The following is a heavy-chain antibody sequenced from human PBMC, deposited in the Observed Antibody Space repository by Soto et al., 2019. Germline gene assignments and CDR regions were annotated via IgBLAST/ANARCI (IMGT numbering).Heavy chain of an antibody. CDR3: ARKTAMVSGYYYYGMDV. Sequence: GGSLRLSCAASGFTFSSYGMHWVRQAPGKGLEWVAVIWYDGSNKYYADSVRGRFTISRDNSKNTLYLQMNSLRAEDTAVYYCARKTAMVSGYYYYGMDVWGQGTTVTVSS. D-gene: IGHD5-18*01. V-gene: IGHV3-33*01. J-gene: IGHJ6*02. CDR2: IWYDGSNK. CDR1: GFTFSSYG.